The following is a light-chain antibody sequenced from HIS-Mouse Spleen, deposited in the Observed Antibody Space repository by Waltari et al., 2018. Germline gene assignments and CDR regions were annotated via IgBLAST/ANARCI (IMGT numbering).Light chain of an antibody. CDR3: QVWDSSSDHVV. Sequence: SYVLTQPPSVSVAPGKTARITCWGNNIGSNSVHWYQQKPGQAHVLVVYDDSDRPSGIPERFSGSNSGNTATLTISRVEAGDEADYYCQVWDSSSDHVVFGGGTKLTVL. V-gene: IGLV3-21*03. J-gene: IGLJ2*01. CDR1: NIGSNS. CDR2: DDS.